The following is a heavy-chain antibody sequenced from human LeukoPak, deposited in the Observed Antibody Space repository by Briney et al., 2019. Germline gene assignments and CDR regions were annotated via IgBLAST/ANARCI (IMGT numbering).Heavy chain of an antibody. CDR2: INPILGIA. CDR3: ASWSHSDNAFDI. J-gene: IGHJ3*02. CDR1: GGTFSSYA. Sequence: GASVKVSCKASGGTFSSYAISWVRQAPGQGLEWMGRINPILGIANYAQKFQGRVTVTADKSTSTAYVELSSRRSEDTAGYYCASWSHSDNAFDIWGQGTMVTVSS. V-gene: IGHV1-69*04.